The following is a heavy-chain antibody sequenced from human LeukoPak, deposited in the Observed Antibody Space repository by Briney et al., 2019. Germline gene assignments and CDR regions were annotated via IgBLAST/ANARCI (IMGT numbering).Heavy chain of an antibody. CDR3: ARDGAPDYYDSSGYYYVYYFDY. Sequence: PGGSLRLSCSASGFTVSSYSMNWVRQAPGKGLEWVSSIISSSSYIYYADSVKGRFTISRDNAKNSLYLQMNSLRTEDTAVYYCARDGAPDYYDSSGYYYVYYFDYWGQGTLVTVSS. CDR2: IISSSSYI. CDR1: GFTVSSYS. J-gene: IGHJ4*02. V-gene: IGHV3-21*01. D-gene: IGHD3-22*01.